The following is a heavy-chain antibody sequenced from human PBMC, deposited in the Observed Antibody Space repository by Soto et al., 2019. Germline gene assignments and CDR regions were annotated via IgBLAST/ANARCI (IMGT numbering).Heavy chain of an antibody. D-gene: IGHD3-3*01. CDR1: GGSFSGYY. CDR2: INHSGST. J-gene: IGHJ6*02. CDR3: ARGGGALEWLLSSYYYYGMDV. V-gene: IGHV4-34*01. Sequence: SETLSLTCAVYGGSFSGYYWSWIRQPPGKGLEWIGEINHSGSTNYNPSLKSRVTISVDTSKNQFSLKLSSVTAADTAVYYCARGGGALEWLLSSYYYYGMDVWGQGTTVTVSS.